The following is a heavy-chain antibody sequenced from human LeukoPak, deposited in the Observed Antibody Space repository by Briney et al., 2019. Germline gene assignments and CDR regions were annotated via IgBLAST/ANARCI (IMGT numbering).Heavy chain of an antibody. CDR3: ARLYYYGSGPDWFDP. CDR2: INHSGST. J-gene: IGHJ5*02. CDR1: GGSFSGYY. Sequence: SETLSLTCAVYGGSFSGYYWSWIRQPPGKGLEWIGEINHSGSTNYNPSLKSRVTISVDTSKNQFSLKLSSVTAADTAVYYCARLYYYGSGPDWFDPWGQGTLVTVSS. V-gene: IGHV4-34*01. D-gene: IGHD3-10*01.